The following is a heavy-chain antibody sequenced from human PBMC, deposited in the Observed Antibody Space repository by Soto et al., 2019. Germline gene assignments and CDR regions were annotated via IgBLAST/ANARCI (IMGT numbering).Heavy chain of an antibody. V-gene: IGHV4-31*02. D-gene: IGHD4-17*01. CDR1: GGSISSGGYY. Sequence: SETLSLTCSVSGGSISSGGYYWSWIRQHPGKGLEWIGYIYYTGITYYNPSLKSRVTISVDTSKNYFSLNLSSVTAADTAVYYCARAYGDYQQNNWFEPWGQGTQVTVSS. J-gene: IGHJ5*02. CDR2: IYYTGIT. CDR3: ARAYGDYQQNNWFEP.